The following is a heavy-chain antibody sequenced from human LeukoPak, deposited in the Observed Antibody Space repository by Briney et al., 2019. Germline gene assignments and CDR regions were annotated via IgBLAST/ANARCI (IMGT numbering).Heavy chain of an antibody. CDR3: ARDGLYSGSRRSARPPEY. D-gene: IGHD1-26*01. Sequence: GGSLRLSCAASGFTFSSYAMHWVRQAPGKGLEWVAVISYDGSNKYYADSVKGRFTISRDNSKNTLYLQMNSLRAEDTAVYYCARDGLYSGSRRSARPPEYWGQGTLVTVSS. V-gene: IGHV3-30-3*01. CDR2: ISYDGSNK. J-gene: IGHJ4*02. CDR1: GFTFSSYA.